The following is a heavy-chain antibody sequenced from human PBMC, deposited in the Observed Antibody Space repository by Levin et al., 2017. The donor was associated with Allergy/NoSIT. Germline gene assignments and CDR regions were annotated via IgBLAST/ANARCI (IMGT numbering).Heavy chain of an antibody. CDR3: AAQWELLRVFDY. Sequence: GGSLRLSCAVSGFTFTSYAMSWVRQAPGKGLEWVSATTGSGGSTYYADSVKGRFIISRDNSKNTVYLQMDNLRAEDTAVYYCAAQWELLRVFDYWGQGTLVTVSS. J-gene: IGHJ4*02. CDR1: GFTFTSYA. V-gene: IGHV3-23*01. CDR2: TTGSGGST. D-gene: IGHD1-26*01.